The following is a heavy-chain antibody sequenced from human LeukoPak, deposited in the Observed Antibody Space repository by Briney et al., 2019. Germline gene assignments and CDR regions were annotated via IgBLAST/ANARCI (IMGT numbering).Heavy chain of an antibody. Sequence: ASVKLSCKASGYTFTGYYMHWVRQAPGQGLGWMGWINPNSGGTNYAQKFQGRVTMTWDTSISTAYMELSRLRSDDTAVYYCARSTTVNYYFDYWGQGTLVTVSS. D-gene: IGHD4-11*01. V-gene: IGHV1-2*02. CDR3: ARSTTVNYYFDY. J-gene: IGHJ4*02. CDR2: INPNSGGT. CDR1: GYTFTGYY.